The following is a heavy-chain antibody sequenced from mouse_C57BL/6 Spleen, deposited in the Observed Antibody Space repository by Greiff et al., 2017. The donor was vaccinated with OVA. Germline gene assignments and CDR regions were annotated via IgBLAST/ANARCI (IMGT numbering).Heavy chain of an antibody. CDR3: ARDGYPRGTYYFDY. J-gene: IGHJ2*01. CDR1: GFTFSSYA. CDR2: ISDGGSYT. V-gene: IGHV5-4*01. D-gene: IGHD2-2*01. Sequence: EVHLVESGGGLVKPGGSLKLSCAASGFTFSSYAMSWVRQTPEKRPEWVATISDGGSYTYYPDNVKGRFTISRDNAKNNLYLQMSHLKSEDTAMYYCARDGYPRGTYYFDYWGQGTTLTVSS.